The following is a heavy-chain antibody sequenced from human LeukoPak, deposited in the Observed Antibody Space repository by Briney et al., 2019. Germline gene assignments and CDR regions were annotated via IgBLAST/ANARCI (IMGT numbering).Heavy chain of an antibody. V-gene: IGHV6-1*01. CDR2: TYYRSKWYN. CDR1: VDSVSSNSAA. Sequence: SQTLSLTCAISVDSVSSNSAAWNSIRQSPSRGLEWLGRTYYRSKWYNDYAVSVKSRITINPDTSKNQFSLQLNSVTPEDTAVYYCARGSVRTQQLWYWGQGTLVTVSS. J-gene: IGHJ4*02. D-gene: IGHD6-13*01. CDR3: ARGSVRTQQLWY.